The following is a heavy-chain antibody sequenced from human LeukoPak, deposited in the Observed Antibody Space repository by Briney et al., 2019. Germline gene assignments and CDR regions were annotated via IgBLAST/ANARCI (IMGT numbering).Heavy chain of an antibody. CDR2: ISSGGSTI. CDR3: ASRHCSSTSCYPQDAFDI. D-gene: IGHD2-2*01. J-gene: IGHJ3*02. CDR1: GSTFSVYY. Sequence: GGSLRLSCAASGSTFSVYYMSWIRQAPGKGLECVSYISSGGSTIYYADSVKGRFTISRDNAKKSLYLQMNSLRAEDTAVYYCASRHCSSTSCYPQDAFDIWGQGTMVTVSS. V-gene: IGHV3-11*01.